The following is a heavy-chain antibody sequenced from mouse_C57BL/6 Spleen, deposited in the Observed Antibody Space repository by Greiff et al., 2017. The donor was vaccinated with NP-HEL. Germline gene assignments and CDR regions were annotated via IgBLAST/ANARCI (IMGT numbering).Heavy chain of an antibody. CDR3: ARKRGFTKVVATDYAMDY. Sequence: QVQLQQPGAELVKPGASVKLSCKASGYTFTSYWMHWVKQRPGRGLEWIGRIDPNSGGTKYNEKFKSKATLTVNKPSSTAYMQLSSLTSEDSAVYYCARKRGFTKVVATDYAMDYWGQGTSVTVSA. V-gene: IGHV1-72*01. J-gene: IGHJ4*01. CDR1: GYTFTSYW. CDR2: IDPNSGGT. D-gene: IGHD1-1*01.